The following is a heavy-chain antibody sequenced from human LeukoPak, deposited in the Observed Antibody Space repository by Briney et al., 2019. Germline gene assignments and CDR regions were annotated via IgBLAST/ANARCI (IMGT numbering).Heavy chain of an antibody. D-gene: IGHD3-22*01. J-gene: IGHJ4*02. CDR2: ISGSGGST. CDR1: GFTFSSYA. V-gene: IGHV3-23*01. CDR3: AKGYYYDSSGYSLYYFDY. Sequence: PGGSLRLSCAASGFTFSSYAMSWVRQAPGKGLEWVSAISGSGGSTYYAGSVKGRFTISRDNSKNTLYLQMNSLRAEDTAVYYCAKGYYYDSSGYSLYYFDYWGQGTLVTVSS.